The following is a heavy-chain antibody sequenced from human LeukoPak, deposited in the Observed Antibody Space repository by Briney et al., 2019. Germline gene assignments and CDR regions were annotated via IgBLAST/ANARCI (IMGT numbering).Heavy chain of an antibody. CDR3: ARETMVRGVISGWFDP. CDR2: INHSGST. V-gene: IGHV4-34*01. Sequence: SETLSLTCAVYGGSFSGYHWSWIRQPPGKGLEWFGKINHSGSTSYNPSLESRATISVDTPKNQLSLKMSSVTAADTAVYYCARETMVRGVISGWFDPWGQGTLVTVSS. J-gene: IGHJ5*02. D-gene: IGHD3-10*01. CDR1: GGSFSGYH.